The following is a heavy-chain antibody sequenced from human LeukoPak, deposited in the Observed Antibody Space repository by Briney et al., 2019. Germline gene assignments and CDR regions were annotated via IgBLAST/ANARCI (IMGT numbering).Heavy chain of an antibody. CDR1: GGSITSSSYY. CDR3: AKQQLVRCFDY. J-gene: IGHJ4*02. V-gene: IGHV4-39*01. CDR2: IFYSGST. Sequence: PSETLSLTCTVSGGSITSSSYYWGWIRQPPGKGLEWIGSIFYSGSTYYNPSLKSRVTISVDTSKTQFSLKLSSVTAADTAVYCCAKQQLVRCFDYWGQGTLVTVSS. D-gene: IGHD6-13*01.